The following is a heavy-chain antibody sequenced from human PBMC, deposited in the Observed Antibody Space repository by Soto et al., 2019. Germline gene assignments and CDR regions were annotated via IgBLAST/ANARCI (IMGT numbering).Heavy chain of an antibody. CDR2: LSYDGTNK. Sequence: PGGSLRLSCAASGFTFRSYAMRWVRQAPGKGLEWVAGLSYDGTNKYYADSVKGRFTISRDNSKNTLYLQMNSLRAEDTAVYYCTSSSGYNWFDPWGQGTLVTVSS. CDR1: GFTFRSYA. J-gene: IGHJ5*02. CDR3: TSSSGYNWFDP. V-gene: IGHV3-30-3*01. D-gene: IGHD3-10*01.